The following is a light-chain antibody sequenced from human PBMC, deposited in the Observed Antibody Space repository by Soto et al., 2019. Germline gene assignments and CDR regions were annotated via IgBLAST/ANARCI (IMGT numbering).Light chain of an antibody. Sequence: QSALTQPASVSGSPGQSITISCTGTSSDVGGYNYVSWYQQYPGKVPKVMIYEVSNRPSGVSNRFSGSKSGNTASLTISGVQAEDEADYYCSSYTGSTYVFGTGTKVNVL. CDR3: SSYTGSTYV. CDR2: EVS. J-gene: IGLJ1*01. V-gene: IGLV2-14*01. CDR1: SSDVGGYNY.